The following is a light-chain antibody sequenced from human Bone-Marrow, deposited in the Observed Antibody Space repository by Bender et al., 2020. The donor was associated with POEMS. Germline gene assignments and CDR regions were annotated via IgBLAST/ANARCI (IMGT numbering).Light chain of an antibody. CDR1: SSDVGGYNC. Sequence: QSALTQPRSVSGSPGQSVTISCTGTSSDVGGYNCVSWYQQHPDKAPKLMIYDVSNRPSGVSNRFSGSKSGNTASLAITGLQAEDEGDYYCQSYDNSLGGWVFGGGTKLTVL. CDR2: DVS. J-gene: IGLJ3*02. CDR3: QSYDNSLGGWV. V-gene: IGLV2-11*01.